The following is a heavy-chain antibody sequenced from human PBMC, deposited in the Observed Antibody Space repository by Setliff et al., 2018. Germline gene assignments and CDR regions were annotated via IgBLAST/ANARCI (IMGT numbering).Heavy chain of an antibody. CDR1: GGSISTVTYY. CDR2: VHYSGNT. V-gene: IGHV4-39*01. Sequence: PSETLSLTCTIFGGSISTVTYYWAWIRQPPGKGLEWIGNVHYSGNTYYKSSLQSRVSISADTSKSQFYLRLSSVTAADTGVYYCARVRGYSSSSRDFYYHNMEVWGKGTTVTVSS. D-gene: IGHD6-6*01. J-gene: IGHJ6*03. CDR3: ARVRGYSSSSRDFYYHNMEV.